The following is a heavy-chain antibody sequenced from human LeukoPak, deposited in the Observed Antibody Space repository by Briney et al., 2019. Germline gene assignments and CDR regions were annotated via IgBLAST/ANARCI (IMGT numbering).Heavy chain of an antibody. CDR2: ISGSGGST. V-gene: IGHV3-23*01. J-gene: IGHJ4*02. CDR1: GFTFSNYA. D-gene: IGHD5-18*01. CDR3: ATTGGYSYGSIFDY. Sequence: PGGSLRLSCAASGFTFSNYAMSWVRQAPGKGLEWVSAISGSGGSTYYADSVKGRFTISRDNSKNTLYLQMNSLRAEDTAVYYCATTGGYSYGSIFDYWGQGTLVTVSS.